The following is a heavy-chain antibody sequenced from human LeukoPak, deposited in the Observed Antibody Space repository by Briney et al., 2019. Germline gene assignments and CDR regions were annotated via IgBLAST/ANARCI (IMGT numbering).Heavy chain of an antibody. Sequence: GGSLRLSCAASGFTFSSFGMHWVRQAPGQGLEWVAFIRYDGTNKYYADSVKGRFTISRDNSKNTLSLQMNSLRAEDTALYYCTKDLRHYYADNHSEMDEHDYWGQGTLVTVSS. CDR3: TKDLRHYYADNHSEMDEHDY. D-gene: IGHD4-23*01. CDR1: GFTFSSFG. V-gene: IGHV3-30*02. CDR2: IRYDGTNK. J-gene: IGHJ4*02.